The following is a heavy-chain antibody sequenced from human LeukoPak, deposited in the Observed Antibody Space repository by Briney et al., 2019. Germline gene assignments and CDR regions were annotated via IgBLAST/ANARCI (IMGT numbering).Heavy chain of an antibody. CDR2: IYYSGST. V-gene: IGHV4-61*08. Sequence: SETLSLTCTVSGGSISSGDYYWSWIRQPPGKGLEWIGYIYYSGSTNYNPSLKSRVTISVDTSKNQFSLKLSSVTAADTAVYYCARTSIAVAGTQTYINRPFDYWGQGTLVTVSS. J-gene: IGHJ4*02. CDR3: ARTSIAVAGTQTYINRPFDY. D-gene: IGHD6-19*01. CDR1: GGSISSGDYY.